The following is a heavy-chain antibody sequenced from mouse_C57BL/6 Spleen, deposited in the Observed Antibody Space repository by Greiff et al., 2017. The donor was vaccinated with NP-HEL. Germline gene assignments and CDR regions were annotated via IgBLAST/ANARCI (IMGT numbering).Heavy chain of an antibody. CDR3: ARYYYGSSYAMDY. J-gene: IGHJ4*01. CDR1: GFTFTDYY. CDR2: IRNKANGYTT. D-gene: IGHD1-1*01. Sequence: VQLKESGGGLVQPGGSLSLSCAASGFTFTDYYMSWVRQPPGKALEWLGFIRNKANGYTTEYSASVKGRFTISRDNSQSILYLQMNALRAEDRATYYCARYYYGSSYAMDYWGQGTSVTVSS. V-gene: IGHV7-3*01.